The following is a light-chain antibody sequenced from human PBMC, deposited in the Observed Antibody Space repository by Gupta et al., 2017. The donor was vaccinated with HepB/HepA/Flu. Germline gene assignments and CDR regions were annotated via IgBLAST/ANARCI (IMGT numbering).Light chain of an antibody. J-gene: IGKJ3*01. Sequence: EVVLTQSPGTLSLSPGERATLSCRASQSVTRTYLGWYQQKPGQAPSLLIYGTSKRATGIPDRFSGSGSGTDFTLSISRLEPEDFAVYYCQQYGDSPLTFGPGTKVEIK. CDR1: QSVTRTY. CDR3: QQYGDSPLT. V-gene: IGKV3-20*01. CDR2: GTS.